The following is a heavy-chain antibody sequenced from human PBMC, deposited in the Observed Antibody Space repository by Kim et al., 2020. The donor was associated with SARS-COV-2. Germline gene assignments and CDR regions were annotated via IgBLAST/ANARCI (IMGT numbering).Heavy chain of an antibody. CDR2: IKQDGSDK. CDR3: ARFSRSIPYCY. J-gene: IGHJ4*02. V-gene: IGHV3-7*01. CDR1: GFTFSNYW. D-gene: IGHD2-2*01. Sequence: GGSLRLSCVVSGFTFSNYWMSWVRQAPGEGLEWVANIKQDGSDKNYVDSVKGRFTISRDNAKNSLYLQMDSLRAEDTAVYYCARFSRSIPYCYWGQGTLVTVSS.